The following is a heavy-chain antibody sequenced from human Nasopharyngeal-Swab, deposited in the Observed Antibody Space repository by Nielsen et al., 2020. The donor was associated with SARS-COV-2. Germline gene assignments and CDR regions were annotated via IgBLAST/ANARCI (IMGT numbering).Heavy chain of an antibody. D-gene: IGHD5/OR15-5a*01. V-gene: IGHV1-69*06. CDR2: IIPIFGTA. J-gene: IGHJ4*02. CDR1: GGTFSSYV. CDR3: AIRGYSVYHLSLGKMDY. Sequence: SVKVSCKASGGTFSSYVIGWVRQAPGQGLEWMGGIIPIFGTANYAQKFQGRVTITADKSTSTAYMELSSLRSEDTAVYYCAIRGYSVYHLSLGKMDYWGKGTLVTVSS.